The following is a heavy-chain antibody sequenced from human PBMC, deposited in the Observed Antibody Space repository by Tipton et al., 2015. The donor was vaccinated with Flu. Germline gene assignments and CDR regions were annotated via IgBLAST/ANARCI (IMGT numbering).Heavy chain of an antibody. V-gene: IGHV3-43*02. Sequence: SLRLSCAASGFIFDEFAMHWVRQAPGKGLEWVSLISADGTKPHYADSVKGRFTISRDNSKNSLYLQMNSLKTEDSALYYCVKDVECPACAYDVWGQGTVVTVSS. CDR2: ISADGTKP. J-gene: IGHJ3*01. CDR3: VKDVECPACAYDV. D-gene: IGHD2-2*01. CDR1: GFIFDEFA.